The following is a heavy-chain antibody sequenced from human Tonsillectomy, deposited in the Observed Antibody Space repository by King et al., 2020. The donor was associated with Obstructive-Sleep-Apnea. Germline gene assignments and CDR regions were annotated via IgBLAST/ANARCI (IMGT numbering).Heavy chain of an antibody. D-gene: IGHD1-14*01. J-gene: IGHJ6*02. V-gene: IGHV5-10-1*03. CDR3: ASTTVEGYFYYGMDV. CDR1: GYSFTSYL. CDR2: IDPSDSYT. Sequence: EVQLVESGAEVKKPGESLRISCKGSGYSFTSYLISWVRQMPGKGLEWMGRIDPSDSYTNYSPSFQGHVTISADKSISTAYLQWSSLKASDTAMYYCASTTVEGYFYYGMDVWGQGTTVTVSS.